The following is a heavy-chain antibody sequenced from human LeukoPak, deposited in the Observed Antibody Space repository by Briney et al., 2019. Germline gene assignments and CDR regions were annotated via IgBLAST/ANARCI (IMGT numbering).Heavy chain of an antibody. Sequence: PSETLSLTRTVSGYSISSGYYWGWTRQPPGKGLEWIGSIYHSGSTYYNPSLKSRVTISVDTSKNQFSLKLSSVTAADTAVYYCARDLSMYNWFDPWGQGTLVTVSS. D-gene: IGHD2-21*01. V-gene: IGHV4-38-2*02. CDR3: ARDLSMYNWFDP. CDR1: GYSISSGYY. J-gene: IGHJ5*02. CDR2: IYHSGST.